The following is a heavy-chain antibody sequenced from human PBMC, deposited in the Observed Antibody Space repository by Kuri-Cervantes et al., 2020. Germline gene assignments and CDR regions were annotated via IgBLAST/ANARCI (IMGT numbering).Heavy chain of an antibody. CDR3: ATSTVVTGNWFDP. J-gene: IGHJ5*02. V-gene: IGHV4-39*07. CDR2: IYYSGST. Sequence: SETLSLTCAVSGGSISSGGYSWGWIRQPPGKGLEWIGSIYYSGSTYYNPSLKSRVTISVDTSKNQFSLKLSSVTAADTAVYYCATSTVVTGNWFDPWGQGTLVTVSS. D-gene: IGHD4-23*01. CDR1: GGSISSGGYS.